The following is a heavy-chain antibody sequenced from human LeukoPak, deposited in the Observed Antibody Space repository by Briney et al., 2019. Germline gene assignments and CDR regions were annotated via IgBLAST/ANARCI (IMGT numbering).Heavy chain of an antibody. CDR1: GGSFSGYY. CDR2: INHSGST. Sequence: SEPLSLTCAVYGGSFSGYYWSWIRQPPGKGLEWIGEINHSGSTNYNPSLKSRVTISVDTSKNQFSLKLSSVTAADTAVYYCARVVPNHFDYWGQGTLVTVSS. D-gene: IGHD2-8*01. CDR3: ARVVPNHFDY. J-gene: IGHJ4*02. V-gene: IGHV4-34*01.